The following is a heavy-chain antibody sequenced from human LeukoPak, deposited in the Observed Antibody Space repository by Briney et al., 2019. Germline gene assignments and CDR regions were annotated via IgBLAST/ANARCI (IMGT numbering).Heavy chain of an antibody. D-gene: IGHD3-9*01. CDR2: IIPIFGTA. CDR1: VCTHSNYA. V-gene: IGHV1-69*13. CDR3: AIVARSVLRYFDCSVLFDY. Sequence: GASVNDSFQGSVCTHSNYASHWLRQAPGQGLEWMGGIIPIFGTANYAQKFQGRVTITADESTSTAYMELSSLRSEDTAVYYCAIVARSVLRYFDCSVLFDYWGQGTLVTVSS. J-gene: IGHJ4*02.